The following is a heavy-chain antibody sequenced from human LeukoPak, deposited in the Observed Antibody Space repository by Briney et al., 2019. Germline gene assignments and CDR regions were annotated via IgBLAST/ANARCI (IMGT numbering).Heavy chain of an antibody. CDR1: GGSFSGYY. V-gene: IGHV4-34*01. CDR3: ARGRRRLAAAGDY. J-gene: IGHJ4*02. D-gene: IGHD6-13*01. Sequence: SKTLSLTCAVYGGSFSGYYWSWIRQPPGKGLEWIGEINHSGSTNYNPSLKSRVTISVDTSKNQFSLKLSSVTAADTAVYYCARGRRRLAAAGDYWGQGTLVTVSS. CDR2: INHSGST.